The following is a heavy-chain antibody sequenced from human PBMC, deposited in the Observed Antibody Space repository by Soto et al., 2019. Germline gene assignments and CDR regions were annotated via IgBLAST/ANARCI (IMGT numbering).Heavy chain of an antibody. V-gene: IGHV3-48*02. CDR2: ISSSSSTI. CDR3: ARESRFLEWLSLNWFDP. CDR1: GFSFSSYS. J-gene: IGHJ5*02. Sequence: XXSLRLSCAASGFSFSSYSMNWVLQAPGKGLEWVSYISSSSSTIYYADSVKGRFTISRDNAKNSLYLQMNSLRDEETAVYYCARESRFLEWLSLNWFDPWGQGTPVTVS. D-gene: IGHD3-3*01.